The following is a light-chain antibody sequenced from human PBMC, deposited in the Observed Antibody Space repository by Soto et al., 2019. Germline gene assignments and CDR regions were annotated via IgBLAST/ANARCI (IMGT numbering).Light chain of an antibody. Sequence: IQMTQSPSNLSESAGDRVTITCRASQSIRSWLAWYQQKPGKAPKLLIYKASSLEGGVPSRFSGSGSGTELTLTISSLQPDDFATYYCQQYNNYSWTFGQGTKVDIK. J-gene: IGKJ1*01. CDR1: QSIRSW. V-gene: IGKV1-5*03. CDR3: QQYNNYSWT. CDR2: KAS.